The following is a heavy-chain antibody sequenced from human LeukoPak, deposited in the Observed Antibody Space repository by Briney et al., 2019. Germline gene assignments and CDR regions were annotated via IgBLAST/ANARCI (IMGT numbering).Heavy chain of an antibody. Sequence: GGSLRLSCAASGFTFSRYGMHWVRQALGRGLEWVATISYDGSDKWYGDSVKGRFTISRDNSQNSLYLQMNSLRAEDTAVYYCAKDGLSGSAQRYYFDYWGQGTLVTVSS. CDR3: AKDGLSGSAQRYYFDY. V-gene: IGHV3-30*18. CDR1: GFTFSRYG. D-gene: IGHD3-22*01. J-gene: IGHJ4*02. CDR2: ISYDGSDK.